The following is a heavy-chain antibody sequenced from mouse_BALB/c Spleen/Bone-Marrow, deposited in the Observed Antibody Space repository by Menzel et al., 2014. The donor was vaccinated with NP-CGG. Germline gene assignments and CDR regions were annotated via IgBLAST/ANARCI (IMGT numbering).Heavy chain of an antibody. Sequence: DVHLVESGGGLVQPGGSRKLSCAASGFTLGSFGMPWVGRAPKRGRGGAANIRRGSSTIYYADTVKGRFTISRDNPKNTLFLQMTSLRSEDTAMYYCARSDDGYYDAMDYWGQGTSVTVSS. CDR2: IRRGSSTI. CDR1: GFTLGSFG. V-gene: IGHV5-17*02. J-gene: IGHJ4*01. CDR3: ARSDDGYYDAMDY. D-gene: IGHD2-3*01.